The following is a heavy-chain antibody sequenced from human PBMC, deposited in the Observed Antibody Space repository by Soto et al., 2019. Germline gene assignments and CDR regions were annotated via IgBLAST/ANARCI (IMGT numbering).Heavy chain of an antibody. CDR2: FYYRGDT. CDR3: ARFTYYYDTPGHGMWFDP. V-gene: IGHV4-59*01. J-gene: IGHJ5*02. D-gene: IGHD3-22*01. Sequence: QAQLQESGPGLLKPSGTLVFTGPVSGDPIKKYCGGGIGRPPGKAWKWIGYFYYRGDTNYNPSLKSPATVSGDMSKNQLFLRLTSVTAADTAVYYCARFTYYYDTPGHGMWFDPWGQGTLVTVSS. CDR1: GDPIKKYC.